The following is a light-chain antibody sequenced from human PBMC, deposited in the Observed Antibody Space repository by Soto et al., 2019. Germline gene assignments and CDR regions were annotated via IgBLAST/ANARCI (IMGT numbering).Light chain of an antibody. CDR1: QSVSSSY. J-gene: IGKJ4*01. CDR3: QQRSNWPLT. V-gene: IGKV3D-20*02. CDR2: SAS. Sequence: EIVLTQSPGTLSLSPWERATLSCRASQSVSSSYLAWYQQKPGQAPRLLIYSASIRATGIPARFSGSGSGTEFTLTISRLQSEDFAVYHCQQRSNWPLTFGGGTKVDIK.